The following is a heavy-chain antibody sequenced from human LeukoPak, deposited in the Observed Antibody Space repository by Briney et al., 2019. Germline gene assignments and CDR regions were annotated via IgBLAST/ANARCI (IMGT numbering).Heavy chain of an antibody. CDR2: INPSSGGA. J-gene: IGHJ6*03. D-gene: IGHD6-13*01. Sequence: ASVKVSCKASGYTFTGYYIHWVRQAPGQGLERMGWINPSSGGAKYAQNFQGRVIMTTDTSVSTAYMELSSLRSDDTAVYYCARSSPPTYYHFYYYMDVWGKGSTVTVSS. V-gene: IGHV1-2*02. CDR3: ARSSPPTYYHFYYYMDV. CDR1: GYTFTGYY.